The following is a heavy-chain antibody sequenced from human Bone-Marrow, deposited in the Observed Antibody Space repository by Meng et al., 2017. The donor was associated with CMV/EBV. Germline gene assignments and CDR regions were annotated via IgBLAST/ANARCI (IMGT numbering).Heavy chain of an antibody. CDR2: INHSGST. D-gene: IGHD2-2*01. V-gene: IGHV4-34*01. J-gene: IGHJ6*02. Sequence: SQTLSLTCAVYGGSFSGYYWSWIRQPPGKGLEWIGEINHSGSTNYNPSLKSRVTISVDTSKNQFSLKLSSVTAADTAVYYCARGKLVNYYYYGMDVWGQGTTVTVSS. CDR1: GGSFSGYY. CDR3: ARGKLVNYYYYGMDV.